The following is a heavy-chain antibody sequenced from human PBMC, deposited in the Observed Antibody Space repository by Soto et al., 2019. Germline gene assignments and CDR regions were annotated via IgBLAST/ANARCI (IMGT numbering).Heavy chain of an antibody. J-gene: IGHJ5*02. D-gene: IGHD3-22*01. CDR3: ARGVLLRVSWFDP. CDR1: GCTFSGYA. Sequence: ASVKVSCKASGCTFSGYAISWVRQAPGQGLEWMGGIIPIFGTANYAQKFQGRVTITADESTSTAYMELSSLRSEDTAVYYCARGVLLRVSWFDPWGQGTLVTVSS. CDR2: IIPIFGTA. V-gene: IGHV1-69*13.